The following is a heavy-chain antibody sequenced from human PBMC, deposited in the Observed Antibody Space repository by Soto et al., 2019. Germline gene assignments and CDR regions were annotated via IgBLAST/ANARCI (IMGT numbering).Heavy chain of an antibody. CDR3: VRAQALGFSTWFDP. J-gene: IGHJ5*02. CDR1: GYIFSANY. CDR2: INPHSGAT. V-gene: IGHV1-2*02. D-gene: IGHD3-10*01. Sequence: ASVKVSCQASGYIFSANYIHWVRQAPGQGLEWLGWINPHSGATNYAQKFLGRVTMSADTSASTAYMDLARLKSDDTAVYYCVRAQALGFSTWFDPWGRGTLVTVYS.